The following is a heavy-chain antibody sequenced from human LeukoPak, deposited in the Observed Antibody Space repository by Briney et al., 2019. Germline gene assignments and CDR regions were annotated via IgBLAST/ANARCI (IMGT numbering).Heavy chain of an antibody. V-gene: IGHV3-23*01. D-gene: IGHD5-12*01. CDR3: AKATREYGGYIGT. J-gene: IGHJ4*02. CDR2: ISGSGGST. Sequence: GGSLRLSCAASGFTFSSYAMSWVGQAPGKGREWVSAISGSGGSTYYADSVKGRFTISRDNSKNTLYLQMNSLRAEDTAVYYCAKATREYGGYIGTWGQGTLVTVSS. CDR1: GFTFSSYA.